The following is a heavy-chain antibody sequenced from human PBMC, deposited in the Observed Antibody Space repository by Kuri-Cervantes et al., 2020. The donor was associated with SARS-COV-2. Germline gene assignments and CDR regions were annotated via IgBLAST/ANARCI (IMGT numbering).Heavy chain of an antibody. J-gene: IGHJ4*02. V-gene: IGHV3-48*03. CDR3: TRETRDSSGYYRLSLDY. CDR1: GFTFDDYA. D-gene: IGHD3-22*01. CDR2: ISSSGSTI. Sequence: GESLKISCAASGFTFDDYAMNWVRQAPGKGLEWVSYISSSGSTIYYADSVKGRFTISRDNAKNSLYLQMNSLRAEDTAVYYCTRETRDSSGYYRLSLDYWGQGTLVTVSS.